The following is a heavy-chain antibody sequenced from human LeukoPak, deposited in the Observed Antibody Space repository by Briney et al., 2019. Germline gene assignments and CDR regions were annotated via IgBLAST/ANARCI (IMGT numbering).Heavy chain of an antibody. CDR1: GGSISSYY. Sequence: SETLSLTCTVSGGSISSYYWSWIRQPPGKGLGWIGCIYTSGSTNYNPSLKSRVTISVDTSKNQFSLKLSSVTAADTAVYYCARHVDYYMDAWGKGTTVTVSS. CDR3: ARHVDYYMDA. V-gene: IGHV4-4*09. CDR2: IYTSGST. J-gene: IGHJ6*03.